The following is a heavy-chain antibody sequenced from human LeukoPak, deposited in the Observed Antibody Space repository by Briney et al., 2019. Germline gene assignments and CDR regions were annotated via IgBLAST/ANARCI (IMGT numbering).Heavy chain of an antibody. Sequence: PGGSLRLSCAASGFTFSSYEMNWIRQAPGKGLEWISYISNSGNTKYYADSVKGRFTISRDNANNSVYLQMNNLRAGDTAVYYCAAVIDYWGQGTLVTVSS. CDR2: ISNSGNTK. V-gene: IGHV3-48*03. CDR1: GFTFSSYE. J-gene: IGHJ4*02. CDR3: AAVIDY.